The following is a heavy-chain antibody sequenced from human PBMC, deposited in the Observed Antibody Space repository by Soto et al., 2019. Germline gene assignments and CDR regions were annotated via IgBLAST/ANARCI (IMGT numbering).Heavy chain of an antibody. CDR3: ARDSGDIVLMVYAIPRGDAFDI. V-gene: IGHV1-69*04. CDR2: IIPILGIA. Sequence: SSVKVSCQPSGGTFSCCTTSWVRQAPGQGLEWMERIIPILGIANYAQKFQGRVTITADKSTSTAYMELSSLRSEDTAVYYCARDSGDIVLMVYAIPRGDAFDIWGQGTMVTVSS. CDR1: GGTFSCCT. D-gene: IGHD2-8*01. J-gene: IGHJ3*02.